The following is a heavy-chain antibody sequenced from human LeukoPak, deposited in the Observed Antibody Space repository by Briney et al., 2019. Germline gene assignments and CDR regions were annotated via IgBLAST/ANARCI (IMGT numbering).Heavy chain of an antibody. Sequence: ASVKVSCKVSGYTLTELSMHWVRQAPGKGLEWMGGFDPEDGETIYAQKFQGRVTMTEDTSTDTAYMELSSLRSEDTAVYYCATLTQWFGERAKMPIDYWGQGTLVTVSS. D-gene: IGHD3-10*01. CDR2: FDPEDGET. CDR1: GYTLTELS. J-gene: IGHJ4*02. V-gene: IGHV1-24*01. CDR3: ATLTQWFGERAKMPIDY.